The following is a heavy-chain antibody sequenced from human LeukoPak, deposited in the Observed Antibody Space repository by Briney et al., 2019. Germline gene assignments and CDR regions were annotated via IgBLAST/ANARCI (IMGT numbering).Heavy chain of an antibody. Sequence: APVKVSCKASGYTFTGYYMHWVRQAPGQGLEWMGWINPNSGGTNYAQKFQGRVTMTRDTSISTAYMELSSLRSEDTAVYYCAREPYYYDSSFDYWGQGTLVTVSS. V-gene: IGHV1-2*02. CDR1: GYTFTGYY. D-gene: IGHD3-22*01. CDR2: INPNSGGT. CDR3: AREPYYYDSSFDY. J-gene: IGHJ4*02.